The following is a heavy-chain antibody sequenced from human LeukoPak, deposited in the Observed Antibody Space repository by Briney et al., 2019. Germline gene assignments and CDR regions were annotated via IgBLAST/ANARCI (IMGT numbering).Heavy chain of an antibody. V-gene: IGHV3-23*01. Sequence: GGSLRLSCVASGFMFSDYAMSWVRQAPGKGLEWVSSISSSGGTTFYADSVKGRFTISRDLFKKTVHLEMKAMRAEDTAVYYCAKGDDYGDYDNYYYYMDVWGKGTTVTVSS. CDR1: GFMFSDYA. CDR3: AKGDDYGDYDNYYYYMDV. J-gene: IGHJ6*03. D-gene: IGHD4-17*01. CDR2: ISSSGGTT.